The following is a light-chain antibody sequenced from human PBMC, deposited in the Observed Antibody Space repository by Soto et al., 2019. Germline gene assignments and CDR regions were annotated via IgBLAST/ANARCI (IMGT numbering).Light chain of an antibody. Sequence: EIVLTQSPATLSLSPGNRATLSCRASQRVSGYLAWYQQKPGQAPRLLIYVASNRATGIPARFSGSGSGTDFTLNIPSLEPEDFAVYYCQQRSNWPSTFCGGTKVEI. V-gene: IGKV3-11*01. CDR1: QRVSGY. CDR2: VAS. J-gene: IGKJ4*01. CDR3: QQRSNWPST.